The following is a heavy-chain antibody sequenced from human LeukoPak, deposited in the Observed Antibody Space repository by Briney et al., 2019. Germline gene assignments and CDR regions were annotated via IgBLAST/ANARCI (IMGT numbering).Heavy chain of an antibody. V-gene: IGHV3-33*01. CDR3: ARDLQHYDSSGYYYRATGGFDY. J-gene: IGHJ4*02. D-gene: IGHD3-22*01. CDR1: GFTFSSYG. Sequence: GRSLRLSCAASGFTFSSYGMHWVRQAPGKGLEWVAVIWYDGSNKYYADSVKGRFTISRDNSKNTLYLQMNSLRAEDTAVYYCARDLQHYDSSGYYYRATGGFDYWGQGTLVTVSS. CDR2: IWYDGSNK.